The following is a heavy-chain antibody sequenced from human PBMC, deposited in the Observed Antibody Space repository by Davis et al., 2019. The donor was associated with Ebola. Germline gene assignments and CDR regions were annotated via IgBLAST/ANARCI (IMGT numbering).Heavy chain of an antibody. CDR3: TRGYSSGWYSDY. D-gene: IGHD6-19*01. CDR2: IRSKANSYAT. Sequence: GESLKISCAASGFTFSGSAMHWVRQASGKGLEWVGRIRSKANSYATTYAASVKGKFTISRDDSKNTAYLQMNSLKTEDTAVYYCTRGYSSGWYSDYWGQGTTVTVSS. CDR1: GFTFSGSA. J-gene: IGHJ4*03. V-gene: IGHV3-73*01.